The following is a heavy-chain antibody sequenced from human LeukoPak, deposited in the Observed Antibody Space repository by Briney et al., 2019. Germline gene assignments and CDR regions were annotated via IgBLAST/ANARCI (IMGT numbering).Heavy chain of an antibody. V-gene: IGHV1-2*02. Sequence: ASVKVSCKASGYTFTSYFMHWVRQAPGQGLEWMGWITPNTGGTNYAQKFQGRVTMTRDTSISTAYMQLSRLRSDDTAVYYCARAARVSYYDNSPQGMDVWGLGTTVTVSS. D-gene: IGHD3-22*01. CDR3: ARAARVSYYDNSPQGMDV. CDR2: ITPNTGGT. CDR1: GYTFTSYF. J-gene: IGHJ6*02.